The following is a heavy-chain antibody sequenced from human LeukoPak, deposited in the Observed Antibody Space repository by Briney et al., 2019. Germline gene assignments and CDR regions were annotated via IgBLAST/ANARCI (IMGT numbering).Heavy chain of an antibody. CDR1: GYTFTSYA. CDR2: INTNTGNP. V-gene: IGHV7-4-1*02. Sequence: ASVTVSCKASGYTFTSYAMNWVRQAPGQGLEWMGWINTNTGNPTYAQGFTGRFVFSLDTSVSTAYLQISSLKAEDTAVYYCARVIAVAGVDAFDIWGQGTMVTVSS. J-gene: IGHJ3*02. D-gene: IGHD6-19*01. CDR3: ARVIAVAGVDAFDI.